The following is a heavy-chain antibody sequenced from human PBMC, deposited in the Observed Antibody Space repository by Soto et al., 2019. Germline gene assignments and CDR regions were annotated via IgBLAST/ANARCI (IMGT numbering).Heavy chain of an antibody. CDR1: GLTFSSYA. V-gene: IGHV3-23*01. CDR2: ISGSGGST. D-gene: IGHD5-12*01. Sequence: GGSLRLSCTASGLTFSSYAMSWVRQAPGKGLEWVSVISGSGGSTYYADSVKGRFTTSRDNSKDTLYLQMSGLRAEDTAMYYCAKGAMATKGFDIWGQGEMVTVSS. CDR3: AKGAMATKGFDI. J-gene: IGHJ3*02.